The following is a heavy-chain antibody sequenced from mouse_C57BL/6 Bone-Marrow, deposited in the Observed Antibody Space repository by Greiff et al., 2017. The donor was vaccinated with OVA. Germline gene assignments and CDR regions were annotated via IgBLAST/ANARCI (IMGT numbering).Heavy chain of an antibody. J-gene: IGHJ3*01. D-gene: IGHD1-1*01. CDR2: IHPNSGST. CDR1: GYTFTSYW. V-gene: IGHV1-64*01. CDR3: ARLGYGSSSAWFAY. Sequence: QVQLQQSGAELVKPGASVKLSCKASGYTFTSYWMHWVKQRPGQGLEWIGMIHPNSGSTNYNEKFKSKATLTVDKSSSTAYMQLSSLTSEDSAVYYCARLGYGSSSAWFAYWGQGTLVTVSA.